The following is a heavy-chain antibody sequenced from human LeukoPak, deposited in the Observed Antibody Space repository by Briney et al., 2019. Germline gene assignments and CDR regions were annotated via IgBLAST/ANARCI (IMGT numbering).Heavy chain of an antibody. J-gene: IGHJ4*02. CDR1: GGSFSGYY. CDR2: INHSGST. CDR3: ARRRIITMIVVVMKTPYFDY. Sequence: PSETLSLTCAVYGGSFSGYYWSWIRQPPGKGLEWIGEINHSGSTNYNPSHKSRVTISVDTSKNQFSLKLSSVTAADTAVYYCARRRIITMIVVVMKTPYFDYWGQGTLVTVSS. D-gene: IGHD3-22*01. V-gene: IGHV4-34*01.